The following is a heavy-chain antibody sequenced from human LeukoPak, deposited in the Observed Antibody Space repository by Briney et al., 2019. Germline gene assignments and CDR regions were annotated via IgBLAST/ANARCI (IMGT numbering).Heavy chain of an antibody. CDR2: ISSSSSHI. CDR3: AGTTIFGVVIRDY. J-gene: IGHJ4*02. CDR1: GFTFSSYS. V-gene: IGHV3-21*01. Sequence: GGSLRLSCAASGFTFSSYSMNWVRQAPGKGLEWVSSISSSSSHIYYADSVKGRFTISRDNAKNSLYLQMNSLRAEDTAVYYCAGTTIFGVVIRDYWGQGTLVTVSS. D-gene: IGHD3-3*01.